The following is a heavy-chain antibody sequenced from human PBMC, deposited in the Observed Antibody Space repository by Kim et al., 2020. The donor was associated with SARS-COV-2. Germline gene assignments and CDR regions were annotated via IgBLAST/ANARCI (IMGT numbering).Heavy chain of an antibody. Sequence: GGSLRLSCAACGFTFSSYAMSWVRQAPGQGLEWVSAISGSGGSTYYADSVKGRFTISRDNSKNTLYLQMNSLRAEDTAVYYCAKEGNRYCSGGSCYRGDAFDIWGQGTMVTVSS. CDR1: GFTFSSYA. D-gene: IGHD2-15*01. CDR2: ISGSGGST. CDR3: AKEGNRYCSGGSCYRGDAFDI. J-gene: IGHJ3*02. V-gene: IGHV3-23*01.